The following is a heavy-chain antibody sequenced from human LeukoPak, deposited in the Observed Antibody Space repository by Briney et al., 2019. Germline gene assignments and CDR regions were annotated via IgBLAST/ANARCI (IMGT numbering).Heavy chain of an antibody. J-gene: IGHJ4*02. Sequence: ASVKVSFKASGYTFTSYGISWVRQAPGQGLEWMGWISAYNGNTNYAQKLQGRVTMATDTSTSTAYMELRSLRSDDTAVYYCARDFPRTRVYYDSSGLDYWGQGTLVTVSS. CDR1: GYTFTSYG. CDR2: ISAYNGNT. D-gene: IGHD3-22*01. V-gene: IGHV1-18*01. CDR3: ARDFPRTRVYYDSSGLDY.